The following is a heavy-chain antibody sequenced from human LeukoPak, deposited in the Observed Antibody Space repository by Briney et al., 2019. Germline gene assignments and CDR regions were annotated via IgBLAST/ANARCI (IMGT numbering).Heavy chain of an antibody. Sequence: GGSLRLSCAASGFTFSSYGMHWVRQAPGKGLEWVAVISYDGSNKYYADSVKGRYTISRDNSKNTLYLQMNSLRAEDTAVYYCAKLGGNYWGQGTLVTVSS. CDR2: ISYDGSNK. CDR3: AKLGGNY. V-gene: IGHV3-30*18. J-gene: IGHJ4*02. CDR1: GFTFSSYG. D-gene: IGHD3-16*01.